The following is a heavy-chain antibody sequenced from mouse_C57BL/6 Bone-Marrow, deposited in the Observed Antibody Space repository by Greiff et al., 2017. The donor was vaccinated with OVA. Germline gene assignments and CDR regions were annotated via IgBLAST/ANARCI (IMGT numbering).Heavy chain of an antibody. Sequence: QVQLQQPGAELVKPGASVKLSCQASGYTFTSYWMQWVKQRPGQGLEWIGEIDPSDSYTNYNQKFKGKATLTVDTSSSTAYMQLRSLTSEDSAVYYCARRRQDYWGQGTTLTVSS. V-gene: IGHV1-50*01. CDR1: GYTFTSYW. CDR2: IDPSDSYT. CDR3: ARRRQDY. J-gene: IGHJ2*01.